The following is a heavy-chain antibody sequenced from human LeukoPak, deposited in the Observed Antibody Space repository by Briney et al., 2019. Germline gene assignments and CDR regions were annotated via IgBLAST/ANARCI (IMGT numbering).Heavy chain of an antibody. CDR2: TKSKTDGETT. Sequence: GGSLRLPCAASGFTLSNARMIGLRHAPGGELEWVGITKSKTDGETTDYAAPVKGRFTISRDESKNTLSLQINSLKTEDTAVYYWTWDYDGYWGQGILVTVSS. D-gene: IGHD4-17*01. CDR1: GFTLSNAR. CDR3: TWDYDGY. J-gene: IGHJ4*02. V-gene: IGHV3-15*01.